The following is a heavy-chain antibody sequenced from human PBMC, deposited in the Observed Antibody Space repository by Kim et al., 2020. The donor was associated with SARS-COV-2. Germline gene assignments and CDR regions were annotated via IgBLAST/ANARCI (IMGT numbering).Heavy chain of an antibody. D-gene: IGHD5-12*01. CDR1: GYSFTSYW. CDR2: IYPGDSDT. V-gene: IGHV5-51*01. CDR3: AITRWDGYNFGTGGYFDY. J-gene: IGHJ4*02. Sequence: GESLKISCKGSGYSFTSYWIGWVRQMPGKGLEWMGIIYPGDSDTRYSPSFQGQVTIAADKSISTAYLQWSSLKASDTAMYDCAITRWDGYNFGTGGYFDYWGQGTLVTVSS.